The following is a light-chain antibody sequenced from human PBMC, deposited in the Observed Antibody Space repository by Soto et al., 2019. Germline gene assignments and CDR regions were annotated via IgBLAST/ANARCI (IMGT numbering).Light chain of an antibody. Sequence: DIQMTQSPSTLSASVGDTVTITCRASQSLSYSLAWYQQKPGQAPKLLIHKASTLESGVPSRFSGSGSGTEFTLTISSLQPDDFATFYCQQYDRFPYTFGQGTNLEIK. V-gene: IGKV1-5*03. CDR2: KAS. CDR1: QSLSYS. CDR3: QQYDRFPYT. J-gene: IGKJ2*01.